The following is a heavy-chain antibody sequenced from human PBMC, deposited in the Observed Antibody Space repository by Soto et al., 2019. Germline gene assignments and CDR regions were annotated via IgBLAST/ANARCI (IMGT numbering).Heavy chain of an antibody. V-gene: IGHV3-7*01. CDR1: VFTFSSYW. Sequence: GGSLRLSCAASVFTFSSYWMIWVRQAPGKGLEWVANIKQDGSEKYYVDSVKGRFTISRDNAKNSLYLQMNSLRAEDTAVYYCARATYSSGWEPMGGAFDIWGQGTMVTVSS. D-gene: IGHD6-19*01. J-gene: IGHJ3*02. CDR2: IKQDGSEK. CDR3: ARATYSSGWEPMGGAFDI.